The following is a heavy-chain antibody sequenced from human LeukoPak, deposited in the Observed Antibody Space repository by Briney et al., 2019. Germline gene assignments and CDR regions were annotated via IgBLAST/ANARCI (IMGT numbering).Heavy chain of an antibody. V-gene: IGHV4-39*02. J-gene: IGHJ5*02. CDR2: IYYSGST. Sequence: SETLSLTCTVSGGSISSSSYYWGWIRQPPGKGLEWIGSIYYSGSTYYNPSLKSRVTISVDTSKNQFSLKLSSVTAADTAVYYCAREVTTVTYYNWFDPWGQGTLVTVSS. CDR1: GGSISSSSYY. CDR3: AREVTTVTYYNWFDP. D-gene: IGHD4-17*01.